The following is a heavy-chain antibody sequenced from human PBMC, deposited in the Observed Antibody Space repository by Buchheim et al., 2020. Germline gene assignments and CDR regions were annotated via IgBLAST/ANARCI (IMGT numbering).Heavy chain of an antibody. D-gene: IGHD6-6*01. CDR1: GFTFSSYW. CDR3: VKGIASRGGPMDV. CDR2: ISGDGSST. J-gene: IGHJ6*03. Sequence: EVQLVESGGGLVQPGGSLRLSCAASGFTFSSYWMHWVRQVPGRGLVCVSRISGDGSSTSYADSVKGRFTIYRDNAKSTLYLQMNSLRAEDTAVYYCVKGIASRGGPMDVWGKGTT. V-gene: IGHV3-74*01.